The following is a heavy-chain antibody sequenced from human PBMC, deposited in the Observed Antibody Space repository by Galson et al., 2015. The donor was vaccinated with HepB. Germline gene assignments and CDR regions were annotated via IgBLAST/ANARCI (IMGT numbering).Heavy chain of an antibody. CDR1: GDSVSSNSAA. J-gene: IGHJ6*02. V-gene: IGHV6-1*01. CDR3: ARDQGELPFRGMDV. Sequence: CAISGDSVSSNSAAWNWIRQSPSRGLEWLGRTYYRSKWYNGYAVSVKSRITINPDTSKNQFSLQPNSVTPEDTAVYYCARDQGELPFRGMDVWGQGTTVTVSS. CDR2: TYYRSKWYN. D-gene: IGHD1-26*01.